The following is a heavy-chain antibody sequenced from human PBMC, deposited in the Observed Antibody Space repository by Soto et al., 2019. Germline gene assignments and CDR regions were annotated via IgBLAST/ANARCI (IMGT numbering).Heavy chain of an antibody. CDR2: IIPILGIA. V-gene: IGHV1-69*02. J-gene: IGHJ6*03. Sequence: QVQLVQSGAEVKKPGSSVKVSCKASGGTFSSYTISWVRQAPGQGLEWMGRIIPILGIANYAQKFQGRVTITADKSTSTAYMXLSSLRXXXXXXXXXXXXXXXXXXXXXXXXXYYYMDVWGKGTTVTVSS. CDR3: XXXXXXXXXXXXXXXXYYYMDV. CDR1: GGTFSSYT.